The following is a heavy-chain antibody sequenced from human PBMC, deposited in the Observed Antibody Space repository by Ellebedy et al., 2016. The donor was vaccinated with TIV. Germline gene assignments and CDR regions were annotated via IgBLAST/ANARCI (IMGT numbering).Heavy chain of an antibody. J-gene: IGHJ4*02. CDR3: AREERHYYGSGSFDY. D-gene: IGHD3-10*01. CDR1: GASVNSDYYY. V-gene: IGHV4-61*01. CDR2: IHYSGRT. Sequence: SETLSLTXTVSGASVNSDYYYWSWIRQPPGKGLEWIGFIHYSGRTNYNPSVSSLKSRVTISLDMSKNQFSLKLYSVTAADTAVHYCAREERHYYGSGSFDYWGQGSLVTVSS.